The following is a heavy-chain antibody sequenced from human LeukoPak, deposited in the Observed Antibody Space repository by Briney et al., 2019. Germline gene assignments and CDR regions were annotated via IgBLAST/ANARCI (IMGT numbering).Heavy chain of an antibody. V-gene: IGHV4-39*01. Sequence: SETLSLTCTVSGDSISSSSYYWGWIRQPPGKRLEWIGSIYYSGSTYYNPSLKSRVTISVDTSKNQFSLKLSSVTAADTAVYYRARHSGQLVNWFDPWGQGTLVTVSS. CDR3: ARHSGQLVNWFDP. CDR2: IYYSGST. CDR1: GDSISSSSYY. J-gene: IGHJ5*02. D-gene: IGHD6-6*01.